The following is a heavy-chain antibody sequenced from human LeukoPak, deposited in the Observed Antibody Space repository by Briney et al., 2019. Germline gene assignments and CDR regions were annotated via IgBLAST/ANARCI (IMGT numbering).Heavy chain of an antibody. CDR1: GFTFSNYW. CDR2: IKNDGSRT. Sequence: PGGSLRLSCAASGFTFSNYWMHWVRHAPGKGLVWVSRIKNDGSRTSYADSVKGRFTISRDNAKNTLYLQMNSLRAEDTAMYYCARGHIVVLTAPDYWGQGTLVTVSS. J-gene: IGHJ4*02. D-gene: IGHD2-21*02. V-gene: IGHV3-74*01. CDR3: ARGHIVVLTAPDY.